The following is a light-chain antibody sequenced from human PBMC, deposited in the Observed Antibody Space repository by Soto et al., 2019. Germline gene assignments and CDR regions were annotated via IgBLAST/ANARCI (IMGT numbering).Light chain of an antibody. V-gene: IGKV3-11*01. CDR3: QHRSHWHA. CDR1: QTVTTY. J-gene: IGKJ2*01. Sequence: EVVLTQSPATLSLSPGERATLSCRASQTVTTYLAWYHQKPGQSPRLLIYEASNRATGIPPRFSGSGSGTDFTLTISSLEPEDFAVYYCQHRSHWHAFGQGTKLEIK. CDR2: EAS.